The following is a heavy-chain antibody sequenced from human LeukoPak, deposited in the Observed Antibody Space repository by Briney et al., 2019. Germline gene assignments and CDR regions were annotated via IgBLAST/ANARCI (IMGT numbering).Heavy chain of an antibody. CDR1: GYTFTSYA. CDR2: INTNTGNP. V-gene: IGHV7-4-1*02. CDR3: ARGQWLVIENWFDP. D-gene: IGHD6-19*01. J-gene: IGHJ5*02. Sequence: GASVKVSCKASGYTFTSYAMNWVRQAPGQGLEWMGWINTNTGNPTYAQGFTGRFVFSLDTSVSTAYLQISSLKAEDTAVYYCARGQWLVIENWFDPWGQGTLVTVSS.